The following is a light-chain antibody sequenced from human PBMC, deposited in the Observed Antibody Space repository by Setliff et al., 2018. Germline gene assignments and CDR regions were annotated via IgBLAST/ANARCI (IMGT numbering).Light chain of an antibody. CDR3: AAWDDSLSVML. V-gene: IGLV1-47*01. CDR2: KTD. J-gene: IGLJ2*01. CDR1: SSNIGSNF. Sequence: QSALTQPYAVSGTPGQRVTISCSGSSSNIGSNFVYWYRQLPGTAPKLLIYKTDQRPSGVPDRFSGSKSGTSASLAISGLRSEDEGDYFCAAWDDSLSVMLFGGGTKVTVL.